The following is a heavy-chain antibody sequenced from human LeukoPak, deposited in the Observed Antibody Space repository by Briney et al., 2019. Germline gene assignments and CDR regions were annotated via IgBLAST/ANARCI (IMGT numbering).Heavy chain of an antibody. D-gene: IGHD3-10*01. CDR3: ARAGLWFGELSQRTQVNNWFDP. CDR1: GFTFSSYA. J-gene: IGHJ5*02. CDR2: ISYDGSNK. V-gene: IGHV3-30-3*01. Sequence: GRSLRLSCAASGFTFSSYAMHWVRQAPGKGLEWVAVISYDGSNKYYADSVKGRFTISRDNSKNTLYLQMNSLRAEDTAAYYCARAGLWFGELSQRTQVNNWFDPWGQGTLVTVSS.